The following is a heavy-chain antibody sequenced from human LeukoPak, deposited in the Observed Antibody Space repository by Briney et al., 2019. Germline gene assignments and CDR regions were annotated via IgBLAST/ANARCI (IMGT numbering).Heavy chain of an antibody. CDR3: TTEPYYPGSVSLDS. J-gene: IGHJ4*02. CDR1: GLSFLTAW. V-gene: IGHV3-15*01. D-gene: IGHD3-10*01. CDR2: VKSKTAGRTA. Sequence: GALTLSYVPSGLSFLTAWLRWVRPAPGKGREWVGRVKSKTAGRTADYAALMKGRFTISRDDSKHTLDLQMNSLKTEDTAVYYCTTEPYYPGSVSLDSWGQGTVVGVFS.